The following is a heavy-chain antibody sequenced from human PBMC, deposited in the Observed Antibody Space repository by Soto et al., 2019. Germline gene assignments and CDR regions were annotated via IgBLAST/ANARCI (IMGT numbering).Heavy chain of an antibody. Sequence: VQLLKSGGGLVQPGGSLRLSCAASGFTFSTSTVSWVRQAPGKGLELVSFLHAGGDRAYYADSVKGRFTISRDTSRDTLSLQMNSLRAEDTAVYYCAKMGYCGSTSCYYFDYWGQGTLVSVSS. J-gene: IGHJ4*02. D-gene: IGHD2-2*01. CDR1: GFTFSTST. V-gene: IGHV3-23*01. CDR3: AKMGYCGSTSCYYFDY. CDR2: LHAGGDRA.